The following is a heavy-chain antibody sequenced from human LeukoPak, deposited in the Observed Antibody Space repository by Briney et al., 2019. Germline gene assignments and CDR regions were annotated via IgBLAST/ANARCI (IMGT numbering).Heavy chain of an antibody. J-gene: IGHJ4*02. Sequence: GGSLRLSCAASGFTFNSYAMTWVRQAPGKGLEWVSGISGSDDNTYYADSVKGRFTISRDNSKNTLYLQMNSLRAEDTAVYYCAKGGKWDVTPFDYWGQGTLVTVSS. CDR3: AKGGKWDVTPFDY. D-gene: IGHD1-26*01. CDR2: ISGSDDNT. V-gene: IGHV3-23*01. CDR1: GFTFNSYA.